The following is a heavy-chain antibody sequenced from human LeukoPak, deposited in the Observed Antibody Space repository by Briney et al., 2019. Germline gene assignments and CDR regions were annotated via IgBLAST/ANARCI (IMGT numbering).Heavy chain of an antibody. CDR2: INPNSGGT. J-gene: IGHJ4*02. CDR3: ARVVEMATIGYFDY. CDR1: GYTFTGYY. V-gene: IGHV1-2*02. D-gene: IGHD5-24*01. Sequence: ASVKVPCKASGYTFTGYYMHWVRQAPGQGLEWMGWINPNSGGTNYAQKFQGRVTMTRDTSISTAYMELSRLRSDDTAVYYCARVVEMATIGYFDYWGQGTLVTVSS.